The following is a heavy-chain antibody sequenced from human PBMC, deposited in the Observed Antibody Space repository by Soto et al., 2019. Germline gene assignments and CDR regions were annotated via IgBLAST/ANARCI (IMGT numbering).Heavy chain of an antibody. J-gene: IGHJ4*02. D-gene: IGHD4-17*01. Sequence: QVQLVQSGVEVEKPGASVKVSCKASGYTFTSYGVSWVRQAPGQGLGWMGWISAYNGNTNYAQKFQGRVTMTTDTSTSTAYMELRSLRSDDTAVYYCVRDVPTVTTGGPDYWGQGTLVTVSS. V-gene: IGHV1-18*01. CDR3: VRDVPTVTTGGPDY. CDR2: ISAYNGNT. CDR1: GYTFTSYG.